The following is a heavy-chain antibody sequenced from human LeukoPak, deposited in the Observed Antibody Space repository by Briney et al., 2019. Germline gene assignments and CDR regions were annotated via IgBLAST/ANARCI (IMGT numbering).Heavy chain of an antibody. CDR1: GGSISSTSYY. D-gene: IGHD3-22*01. J-gene: IGHJ4*02. V-gene: IGHV4-39*01. CDR2: IYYSGST. Sequence: SETLSLTCIVSGGSISSTSYYWGWIRQPPGKGLEWIGSIYYSGSTYYNPSLKSRVTLSVDTSKNQFSLKLSSVTAADTAIYYCARSGRPDSSGYYDYWGQGTLVSVSS. CDR3: ARSGRPDSSGYYDY.